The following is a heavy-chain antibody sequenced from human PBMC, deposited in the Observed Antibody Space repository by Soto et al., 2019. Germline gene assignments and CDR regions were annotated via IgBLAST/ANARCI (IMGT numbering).Heavy chain of an antibody. D-gene: IGHD6-6*01. V-gene: IGHV3-30-3*01. CDR1: GFTFSSYA. Sequence: PGGSLRLSCAASGFTFSSYAMHWVRQAPGKGLEWVAVISYDGSNKYYADSVKGRFTISRDNSKNTLYLQMNSLRAEDTAVYYCAREGIAARQSGGMDVWGQGXTVTVYS. CDR3: AREGIAARQSGGMDV. J-gene: IGHJ6*02. CDR2: ISYDGSNK.